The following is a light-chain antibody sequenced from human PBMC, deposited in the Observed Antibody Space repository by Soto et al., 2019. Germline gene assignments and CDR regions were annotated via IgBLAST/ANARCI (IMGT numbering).Light chain of an antibody. CDR1: QSVSSY. J-gene: IGKJ5*01. CDR3: QQHSNWPPSIT. V-gene: IGKV3-11*01. CDR2: DAS. Sequence: EIVLTQSPATLSLSPGERATSSCRASQSVSSYLAWFQQKPGQAPRLLIYDASHRATGIAARFSGSGSQTDFTLTISSLEPEDFAVYYCQQHSNWPPSITFGQGTRLEIK.